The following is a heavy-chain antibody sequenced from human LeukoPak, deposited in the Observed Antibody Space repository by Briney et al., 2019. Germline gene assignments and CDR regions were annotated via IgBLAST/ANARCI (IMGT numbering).Heavy chain of an antibody. CDR2: ISWNSGSI. CDR1: GFIFNNYA. D-gene: IGHD3-22*01. J-gene: IGHJ4*02. CDR3: AREVSEGFDF. Sequence: GRSLRLSCAGSGFIFNNYAMHWVRQPPGKGLEWVSGISWNSGSIDYADSVKGRFTISRDNAKNSLYLQMNSLRVEDTALYYCAREVSEGFDFWGQGTLVTVSS. V-gene: IGHV3-9*01.